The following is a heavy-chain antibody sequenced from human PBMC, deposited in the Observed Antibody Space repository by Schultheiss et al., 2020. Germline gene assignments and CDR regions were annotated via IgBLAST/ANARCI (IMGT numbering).Heavy chain of an antibody. J-gene: IGHJ5*02. CDR3: ARGPKFRSRWFDP. CDR2: IYYSGST. V-gene: IGHV4-59*12. Sequence: SATLSLICTVSGGSISSYYWSWIRQPPGKGLEWIGYIYYSGSTNYNPSLKSRVTISVDTSKNQFSLKLSSVTAADTAVYYCARGPKFRSRWFDPWGQGTLVTVSS. D-gene: IGHD2-15*01. CDR1: GGSISSYY.